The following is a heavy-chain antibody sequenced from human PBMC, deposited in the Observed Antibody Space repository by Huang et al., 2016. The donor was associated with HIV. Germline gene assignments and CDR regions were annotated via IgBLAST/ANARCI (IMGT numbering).Heavy chain of an antibody. CDR2: VIPIAGTA. Sequence: QVQLVQSGAEVKKPGSSVQVSCKGSGDTFSRSVINWVRQAPGQGLEWMEGVIPIAGTATYAQKFQGRVAITADESTRTVYMELSRLTSDDTAVYYCAKVDSGSSYFYYCMDVWGTGTTVIVSS. D-gene: IGHD1-26*01. CDR1: GDTFSRSV. CDR3: AKVDSGSSYFYYCMDV. J-gene: IGHJ6*03. V-gene: IGHV1-69*13.